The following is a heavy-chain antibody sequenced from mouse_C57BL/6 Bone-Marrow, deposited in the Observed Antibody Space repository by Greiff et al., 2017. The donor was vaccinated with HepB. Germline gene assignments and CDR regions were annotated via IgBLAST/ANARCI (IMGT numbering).Heavy chain of an antibody. D-gene: IGHD1-1*01. CDR1: GYTFTSYW. CDR2: IYPGSGST. V-gene: IGHV1-55*01. Sequence: QVQLQQPGAELVKPGASVKMSCKASGYTFTSYWITWVKQRPGQGLEWIGDIYPGSGSTNYNEKFKSKATLTVDTSSSTAYMQLSSLTSEDSAVYYCARYYYGSSYVAMDYWGQGTSVTVSS. J-gene: IGHJ4*01. CDR3: ARYYYGSSYVAMDY.